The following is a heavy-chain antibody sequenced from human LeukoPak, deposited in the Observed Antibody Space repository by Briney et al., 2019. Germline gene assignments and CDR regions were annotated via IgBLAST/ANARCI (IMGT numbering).Heavy chain of an antibody. Sequence: ASVKVSCKASGYTFTSYDINWVRQATGQGLEWMEWMNPNSGNTGYAQKFQGRVTMTRNTSISTAYMELSSLRSEDTAVYYCARGTVDTAMDGYWGQGTLVTVSS. CDR2: MNPNSGNT. V-gene: IGHV1-8*01. CDR3: ARGTVDTAMDGY. J-gene: IGHJ4*02. D-gene: IGHD5-18*01. CDR1: GYTFTSYD.